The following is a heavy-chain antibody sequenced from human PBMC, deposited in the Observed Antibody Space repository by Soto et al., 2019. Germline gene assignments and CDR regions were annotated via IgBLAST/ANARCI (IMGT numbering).Heavy chain of an antibody. CDR1: GFTFSSYG. J-gene: IGHJ4*02. D-gene: IGHD3-16*01. CDR2: ISYDGSNK. Sequence: GGSLRLSCAASGFTFSSYGMHWVRQAPGKGLEWVAVISYDGSNKYYADSVKGRFTISRDNSKNTLYLQMNSLRAEDTAVYYCAKDLAIRPPPLPDFDYWGQGTLVTVSS. V-gene: IGHV3-30*18. CDR3: AKDLAIRPPPLPDFDY.